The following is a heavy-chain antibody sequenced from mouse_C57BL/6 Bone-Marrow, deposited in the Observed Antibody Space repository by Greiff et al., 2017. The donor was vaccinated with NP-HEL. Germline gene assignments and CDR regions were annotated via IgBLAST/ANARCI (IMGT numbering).Heavy chain of an antibody. CDR2: ISSGSSTI. CDR3: ARNYYAMDY. J-gene: IGHJ4*01. CDR1: GFTFSDYG. V-gene: IGHV5-17*01. Sequence: EVKLMESGGGLVKPGGSLKLSCAASGFTFSDYGMHWVRQAPEKGLEWVAYISSGSSTIYYADTVKGRFTISRAHAKNTLFQQMTSLRSEDTAMYYCARNYYAMDYWGQGTSVTVSA.